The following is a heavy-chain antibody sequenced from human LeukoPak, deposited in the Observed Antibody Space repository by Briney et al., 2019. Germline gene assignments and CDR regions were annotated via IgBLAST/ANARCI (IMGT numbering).Heavy chain of an antibody. CDR3: AILYGDYEYYFDX. V-gene: IGHV4-34*01. CDR1: GESFSGYY. J-gene: IGHJ4*02. D-gene: IGHD4-17*01. Sequence: SETLSLTCAVYGESFSGYYWSWIRQPPGKGLEWIGEINHSGSTNYNPSLKSRVTISVDTSKNQFSLKLSSVTAADTAVYYCAILYGDYEYYFDXWGQGTLVTVS. CDR2: INHSGST.